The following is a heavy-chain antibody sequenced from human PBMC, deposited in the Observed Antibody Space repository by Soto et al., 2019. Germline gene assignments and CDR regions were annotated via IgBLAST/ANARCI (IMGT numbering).Heavy chain of an antibody. Sequence: EVQLVESGGGLIQPGGSLRLSCAASGFTVSNNYMSWVRQAPGRGLEWVSVIYSAGSTYYADSVKGRFTISRDNSKNTLYLQMSSLRAEDTAVYYCARAGYGDQHYNYFDYWGQGTLVTVSS. J-gene: IGHJ4*02. CDR1: GFTVSNNY. D-gene: IGHD4-17*01. CDR2: IYSAGST. V-gene: IGHV3-53*01. CDR3: ARAGYGDQHYNYFDY.